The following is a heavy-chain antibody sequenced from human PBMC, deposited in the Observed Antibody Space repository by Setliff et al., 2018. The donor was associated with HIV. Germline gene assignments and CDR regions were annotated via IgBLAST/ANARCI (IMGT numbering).Heavy chain of an antibody. J-gene: IGHJ3*01. D-gene: IGHD4-17*01. CDR2: IYFTGSS. CDR1: GGSISTYY. V-gene: IGHV4-59*01. Sequence: SETLSLTCTVSGGSISTYYWSWIRQPPGKGLEWIGSIYFTGSSDNNPSLKSRVTLSVDTSKHQFSLKLSSVTAADAAVYYCARVQMAYAAFDVWGQGTMVTVSS. CDR3: ARVQMAYAAFDV.